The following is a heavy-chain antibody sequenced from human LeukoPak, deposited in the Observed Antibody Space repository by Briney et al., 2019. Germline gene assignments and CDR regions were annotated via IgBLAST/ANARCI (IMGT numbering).Heavy chain of an antibody. J-gene: IGHJ6*04. D-gene: IGHD2-2*01. CDR2: IYHSGST. Sequence: SETLSPTCAVSGYSISSGYYWGWIRQPPGKGLEWIGSIYHSGSTYYNPSLKSRVTISVDTSKNQFSLKLSSVTAADTAVYYCASGYCSSTSCSAGMDVWGKGTTVTVSS. CDR3: ASGYCSSTSCSAGMDV. CDR1: GYSISSGYY. V-gene: IGHV4-38-2*01.